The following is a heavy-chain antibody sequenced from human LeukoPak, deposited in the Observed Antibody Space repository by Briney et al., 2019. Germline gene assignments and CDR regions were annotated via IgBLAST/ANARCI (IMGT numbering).Heavy chain of an antibody. Sequence: GGSLRLSCAASGFTFSSYWMHWVRQAPGKGLVWVSHITTDGSSTTCADSVKGRFTISRDNAKNTLYLQMNSLRAEDTAVYYCARDDGSYYVWGQGALVTVSS. CDR2: ITTDGSST. V-gene: IGHV3-74*01. CDR3: ARDDGSYYV. D-gene: IGHD1-26*01. CDR1: GFTFSSYW. J-gene: IGHJ4*02.